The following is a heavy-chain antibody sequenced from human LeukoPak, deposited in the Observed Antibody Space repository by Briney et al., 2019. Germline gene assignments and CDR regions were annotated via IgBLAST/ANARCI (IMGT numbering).Heavy chain of an antibody. J-gene: IGHJ6*02. CDR2: ISGSGGST. D-gene: IGHD2-15*01. CDR3: AKGHNTHYYYGMDV. Sequence: GGSLRLSCAASGFTFSSYAMSWVRQAPGKGLEWVSTISGSGGSTYYADSVKGRFTISRDNSRNTLYLQMNNLRAEDTAVYYCAKGHNTHYYYGMDVWGQGTTVTVSS. V-gene: IGHV3-23*01. CDR1: GFTFSSYA.